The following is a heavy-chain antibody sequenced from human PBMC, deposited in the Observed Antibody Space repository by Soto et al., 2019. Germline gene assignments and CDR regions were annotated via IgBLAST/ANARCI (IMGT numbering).Heavy chain of an antibody. CDR3: ARRDDSLGYFDY. J-gene: IGHJ4*02. CDR2: IYYTGST. CDR1: GGSISSGGYY. D-gene: IGHD3-3*01. V-gene: IGHV4-31*03. Sequence: QVQLQESGPGLVKPSQTLSLTCTVSGGSISSGGYYWSWIRQHPGKGLEWIGYIYYTGSTYYNPSLRSRVTISVDTSKNQFSLKLSSVTVADTAVYYCARRDDSLGYFDYWGQGTLVTVSS.